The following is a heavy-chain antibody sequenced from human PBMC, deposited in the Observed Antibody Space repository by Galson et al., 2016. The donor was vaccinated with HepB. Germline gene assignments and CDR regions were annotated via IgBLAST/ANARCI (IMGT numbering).Heavy chain of an antibody. D-gene: IGHD3-16*01. Sequence: SLRLSCAASGFTLRSYAMHWVRQAPGKGLEWVAITSYDGNYKYYADSVKGRFTISRDNSKNTLHLQITGLRAEDTAVYYCARAAGGVMGSYYFDYWGQGTLVTVSS. CDR1: GFTLRSYA. CDR2: TSYDGNYK. CDR3: ARAAGGVMGSYYFDY. V-gene: IGHV3-30*03. J-gene: IGHJ4*02.